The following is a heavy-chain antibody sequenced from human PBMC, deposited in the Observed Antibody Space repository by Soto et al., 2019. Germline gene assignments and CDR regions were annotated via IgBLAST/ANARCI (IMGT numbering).Heavy chain of an antibody. Sequence: QVQLVQSGAEVKKPGASVKVSCKASGYTFTSYDINWVRQATGQGLEWMGWMNPNSGNTGYAQKFQGRVTMTRNTSISTAYMELSSLRAEDTAVHYCARGISLRFLEWLPYYFYYYMDVWGKGTTVTVSS. CDR3: ARGISLRFLEWLPYYFYYYMDV. CDR2: MNPNSGNT. V-gene: IGHV1-8*01. CDR1: GYTFTSYD. J-gene: IGHJ6*03. D-gene: IGHD3-3*01.